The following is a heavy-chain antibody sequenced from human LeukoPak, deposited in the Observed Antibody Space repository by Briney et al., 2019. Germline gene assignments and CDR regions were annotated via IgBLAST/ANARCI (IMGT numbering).Heavy chain of an antibody. CDR3: AKEHARGGYYFDY. CDR2: ISGSGGNT. CDR1: GFTVSSNY. J-gene: IGHJ4*02. V-gene: IGHV3-23*01. Sequence: GGSLRLSCAVSGFTVSSNYMSWVRQAPGKGLEWVSTISGSGGNTYYADSVKGRFTISRDNSKNTLYLQMNSLRAEDTAVYYCAKEHARGGYYFDYWGQGTLVTVSS. D-gene: IGHD3-10*01.